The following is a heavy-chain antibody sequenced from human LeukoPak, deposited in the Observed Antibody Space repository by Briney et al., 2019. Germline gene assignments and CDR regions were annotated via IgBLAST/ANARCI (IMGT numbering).Heavy chain of an antibody. D-gene: IGHD1-7*01. CDR3: AERYNRNYYAFDI. V-gene: IGHV3-23*01. J-gene: IGHJ3*02. CDR1: GFPFSSYA. CDR2: ISGSGGST. Sequence: GGALSLSFAASGFPFSSYAMSWGRPAPGKGVEGVSAISGSGGSTYYADSVKGRFTISRDNSKNTLYLQMNSLRAEDTAVYYCAERYNRNYYAFDIWGQGTMVTVSS.